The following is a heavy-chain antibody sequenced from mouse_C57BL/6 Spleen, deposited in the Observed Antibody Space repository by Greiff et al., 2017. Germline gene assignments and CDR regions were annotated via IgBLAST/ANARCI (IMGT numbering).Heavy chain of an antibody. D-gene: IGHD1-1*02. Sequence: VQLQQSGAELVKPGASVKMSCKASGYTFPSYWITWVKQRPGQGLEWIGDLYPGSGSTNYNETLKSKATLTVDTSSSTAYMQLSSLTSEDTAVYYCARYEFGGYPPYAMDDWGQGTSVTVSS. J-gene: IGHJ4*01. V-gene: IGHV1-55*01. CDR2: LYPGSGST. CDR3: ARYEFGGYPPYAMDD. CDR1: GYTFPSYW.